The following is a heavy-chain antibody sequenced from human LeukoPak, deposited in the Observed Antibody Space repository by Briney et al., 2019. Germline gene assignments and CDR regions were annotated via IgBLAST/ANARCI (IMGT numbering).Heavy chain of an antibody. Sequence: PSETLSLTCAVYGGSFSGYYWSWIRQPPGKGLEWIGEINHSGSTYYNPSLKSRVTISVDTSKNHFSLKLSSVTAADTAVYYCARKLGYCSSTSCLYFDYWGQGTLVTVPS. CDR1: GGSFSGYY. CDR3: ARKLGYCSSTSCLYFDY. V-gene: IGHV4-34*01. CDR2: INHSGST. J-gene: IGHJ4*02. D-gene: IGHD2-2*01.